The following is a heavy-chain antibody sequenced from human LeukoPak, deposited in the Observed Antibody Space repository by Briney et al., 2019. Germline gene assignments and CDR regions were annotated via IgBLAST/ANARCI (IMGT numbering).Heavy chain of an antibody. CDR2: ISDSGGSP. D-gene: IGHD3-22*01. V-gene: IGHV3-23*01. CDR1: GITFSRFA. CDR3: ATYRRGYHDTSESYYFDY. J-gene: IGHJ4*02. Sequence: GGSLRLSCAASGITFSRFAMSWVRQAPGKGLEWVSGISDSGGSPYYADSVKGRFTISRDNSKNTLYLQMNGLRAEDTAIYYCATYRRGYHDTSESYYFDYWGQGTLVTVSS.